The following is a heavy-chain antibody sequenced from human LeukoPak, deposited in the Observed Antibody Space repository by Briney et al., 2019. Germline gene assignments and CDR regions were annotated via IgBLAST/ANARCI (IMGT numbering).Heavy chain of an antibody. D-gene: IGHD2-2*01. V-gene: IGHV1-18*01. CDR2: IGAYNGNT. CDR3: ARDVGDIVTIPAAISVP. CDR1: GYTFSSYG. Sequence: ASVKVSCKASGYTFSSYGISWVRQAPGQGLEWMGWIGAYNGNTNYAQMVQGRVTMTTDTSTSTAYIEVRSLRSDDTAMYYCARDVGDIVTIPAAISVPWGQGTLVTVSS. J-gene: IGHJ5*02.